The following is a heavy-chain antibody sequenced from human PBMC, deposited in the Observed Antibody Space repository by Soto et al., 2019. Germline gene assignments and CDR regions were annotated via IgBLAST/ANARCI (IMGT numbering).Heavy chain of an antibody. D-gene: IGHD5-18*01. CDR2: ISSSSSYI. V-gene: IGHV3-21*01. Sequence: SGGSLRLSCAASGFTFSSYSMNWVRQAPGKGLEWVSSISSSSSYIYYADSVKGRFTISRDNAKNSLYLQMNSLRAEDTAVYYCASSKAMVGHDAFDIWGQGTMVTVSS. CDR1: GFTFSSYS. CDR3: ASSKAMVGHDAFDI. J-gene: IGHJ3*02.